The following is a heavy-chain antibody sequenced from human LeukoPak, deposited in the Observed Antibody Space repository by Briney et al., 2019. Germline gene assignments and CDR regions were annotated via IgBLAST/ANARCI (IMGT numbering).Heavy chain of an antibody. Sequence: SETLSLTCTVSGGSISSYYWSWIRQPPGKGLEWIGYIYYSGSTNYNPSLKSRVTISVDTSKNQFSLKLSSVAAADTAVYYCARLAPYDPLGMDVWGQGTTVTVSS. CDR2: IYYSGST. V-gene: IGHV4-59*08. J-gene: IGHJ6*02. CDR1: GGSISSYY. CDR3: ARLAPYDPLGMDV. D-gene: IGHD3-3*01.